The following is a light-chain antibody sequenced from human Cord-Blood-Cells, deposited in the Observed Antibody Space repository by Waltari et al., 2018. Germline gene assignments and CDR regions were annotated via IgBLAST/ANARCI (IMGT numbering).Light chain of an antibody. CDR2: GAS. CDR1: QSVSSSY. CDR3: QQYGSSPRT. J-gene: IGKJ1*01. Sequence: EIVLTQSPGTLSLSPGERATLSCRASQSVSSSYLAWYQQKPGQAPRLLSYGASSRATGSPDRFSGSGSGTAFTLTISRLEPEDFAVYYCQQYGSSPRTFGQGTKVEIK. V-gene: IGKV3-20*01.